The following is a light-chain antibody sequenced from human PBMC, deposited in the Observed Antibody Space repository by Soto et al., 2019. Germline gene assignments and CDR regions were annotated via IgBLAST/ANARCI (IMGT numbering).Light chain of an antibody. Sequence: EIVSTPSPATLSVSPGATATLSCETSQSVDSLLAWYQQKPGQAPRLLIYRASTRTTGIPARFSGSGSGTEFTLTINSLQSEDFAVYYCQQYNNWPITFGQGTRLEIK. CDR2: RAS. CDR1: QSVDSL. J-gene: IGKJ5*01. V-gene: IGKV3-15*01. CDR3: QQYNNWPIT.